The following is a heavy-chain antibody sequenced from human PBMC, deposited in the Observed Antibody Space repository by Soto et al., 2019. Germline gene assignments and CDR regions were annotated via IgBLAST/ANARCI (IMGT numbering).Heavy chain of an antibody. CDR3: ARERVGGATTASYFDY. V-gene: IGHV4-30-4*01. CDR1: GGSISSGDYY. CDR2: IYYSGST. J-gene: IGHJ4*02. Sequence: QVQLQESGPGLVKPSQTLSLTCTVSGGSISSGDYYWSWIRQPPGKGLEWIGYIYYSGSTYYNPSLKSRVTISVDTSKNQFSLKLSSVTAADTAVYYCARERVGGATTASYFDYWGQGTLVTVSS. D-gene: IGHD1-26*01.